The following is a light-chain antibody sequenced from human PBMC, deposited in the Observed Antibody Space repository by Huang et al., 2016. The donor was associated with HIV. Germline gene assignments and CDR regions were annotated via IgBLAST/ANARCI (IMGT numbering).Light chain of an antibody. CDR3: LQTYTYPWT. Sequence: IQMTQSPVSLSASVGDRVTITCRASQAIRNDLGWYQQRLGKAPKLLVSAASHLQSGVPSRFSGSGSGTHFTLTISGLQSEDFATYYCLQTYTYPWTFGQGTKVEI. CDR1: QAIRND. CDR2: AAS. J-gene: IGKJ1*01. V-gene: IGKV1-6*01.